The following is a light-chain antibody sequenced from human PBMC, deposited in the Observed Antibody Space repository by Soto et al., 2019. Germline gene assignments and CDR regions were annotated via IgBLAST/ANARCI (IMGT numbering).Light chain of an antibody. CDR3: SSSTSSDTLL. J-gene: IGLJ2*01. V-gene: IGLV2-14*01. Sequence: QSALTQPASVSGSPGQSITISCTGTSSDVGGYNFVSWYQQHPGKVPKLMIYEVSNRPSGVSNRFSGSKSGNTASLTISGLQAEDEADYYCSSSTSSDTLLFGGGTQLTVL. CDR2: EVS. CDR1: SSDVGGYNF.